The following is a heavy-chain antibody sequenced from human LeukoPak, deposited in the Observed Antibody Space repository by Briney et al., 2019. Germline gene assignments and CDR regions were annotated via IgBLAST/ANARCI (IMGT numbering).Heavy chain of an antibody. CDR2: ISGSGGST. J-gene: IGHJ2*01. CDR3: AKDGGILTPAFVNTNWYFAL. CDR1: GFTFSSYA. V-gene: IGHV3-23*01. D-gene: IGHD1-14*01. Sequence: GGSLRLSCAASGFTFSSYAMSWVRQAPGKGLEWVSAISGSGGSTYYADSVKGRFTISRDNSKNTLYLQMNSLRAEDTAVYYCAKDGGILTPAFVNTNWYFALWGRGTLVTVSS.